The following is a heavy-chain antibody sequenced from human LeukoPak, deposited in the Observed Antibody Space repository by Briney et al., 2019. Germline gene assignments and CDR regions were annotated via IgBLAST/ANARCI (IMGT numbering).Heavy chain of an antibody. CDR1: GYSFTSYW. D-gene: IGHD3-9*01. CDR2: IYPGDSDT. Sequence: GESLKISCKGSGYSFTSYWIGWVRRMPGKGLEWMGIIYPGDSDTRYSPSFQGQVTISADKSISTAYLQWSSLKASDTAMYYCARAEYDTLTGYSTFDYWGQGTLVTVSS. V-gene: IGHV5-51*01. CDR3: ARAEYDTLTGYSTFDY. J-gene: IGHJ4*02.